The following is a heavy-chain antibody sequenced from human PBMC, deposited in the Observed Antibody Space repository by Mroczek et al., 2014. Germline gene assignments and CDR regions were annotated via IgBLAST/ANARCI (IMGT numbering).Heavy chain of an antibody. D-gene: IGHD5-24*01. CDR2: IYHSGST. CDR1: GGSISSGGYS. J-gene: IGHJ4*02. CDR3: ARRRDGYTLKGGYYFDY. Sequence: QVQLVESGSGLVKPSQTLSLTCAVSGGSISSGGYSWSWIRQPPGKGLEWIGYIYHSGSTYYNPSLKSRVTISVDRSKNQFSLKLSSVTAADTAVYYCARRRDGYTLKGGYYFDYWGQGTLVTVSS. V-gene: IGHV4-30-2*01.